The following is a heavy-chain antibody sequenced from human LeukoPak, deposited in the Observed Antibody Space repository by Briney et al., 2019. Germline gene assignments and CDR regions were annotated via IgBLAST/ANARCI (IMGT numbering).Heavy chain of an antibody. V-gene: IGHV3-30*14. CDR3: ARDRVLRFLEWMSDAFDF. CDR1: GFTFSTYA. J-gene: IGHJ3*01. D-gene: IGHD3-3*01. CDR2: MSYDGSNK. Sequence: PGGSLRLSCAASGFTFSTYAMHWVRQAPGKGLEWVAVMSYDGSNKCYADSVKGRFTISRDNSMNTLYLQMNSLRAEDTAVYYCARDRVLRFLEWMSDAFDFWGQGTMVTVSS.